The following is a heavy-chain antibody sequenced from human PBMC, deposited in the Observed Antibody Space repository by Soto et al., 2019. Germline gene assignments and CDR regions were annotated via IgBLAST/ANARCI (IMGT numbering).Heavy chain of an antibody. Sequence: EVQLLESGGGLVQPGGSLRLSCAASGFTFSSYAMSWVRQAPGKGLEWVSAISGSGGSTYYADSVKGRFTISRDNSKNTLYLQMNSLRAEDTAVYYCANQRDSVVVPPGRGMDVWGQGTTVTVSS. CDR1: GFTFSSYA. J-gene: IGHJ6*02. CDR3: ANQRDSVVVPPGRGMDV. D-gene: IGHD2-2*01. CDR2: ISGSGGST. V-gene: IGHV3-23*01.